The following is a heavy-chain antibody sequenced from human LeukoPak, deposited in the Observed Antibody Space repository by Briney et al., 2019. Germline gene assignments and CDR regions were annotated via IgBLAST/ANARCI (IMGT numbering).Heavy chain of an antibody. D-gene: IGHD6-19*01. CDR3: ARQVGGRYYFDY. Sequence: GASVKVSCKASGYIFTGYHMHWVRQAPGQGLEWMGWINPNSGGTNYAHEFQGRVTMTRDTSISTVYMELSRLRSDDTAVYYCARQVGGRYYFDYWGQGTLVTVSS. J-gene: IGHJ4*02. CDR2: INPNSGGT. CDR1: GYIFTGYH. V-gene: IGHV1-2*02.